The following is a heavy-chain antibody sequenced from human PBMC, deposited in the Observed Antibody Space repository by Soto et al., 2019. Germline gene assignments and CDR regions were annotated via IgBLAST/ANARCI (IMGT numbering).Heavy chain of an antibody. D-gene: IGHD6-13*01. J-gene: IGHJ4*02. CDR3: AIDWIAAAGSSYFAY. V-gene: IGHV3-33*01. CDR1: GFTFSSYG. Sequence: QVQLVESGGGVVQPGRSLRLSCAASGFTFSSYGMHWVRQAPGKGLEWVAVIWYDGSNKYYADSVKGRFTISRDNSKNTLYLQMNSLRAEDTAVYYCAIDWIAAAGSSYFAYWGQGTLVTVSS. CDR2: IWYDGSNK.